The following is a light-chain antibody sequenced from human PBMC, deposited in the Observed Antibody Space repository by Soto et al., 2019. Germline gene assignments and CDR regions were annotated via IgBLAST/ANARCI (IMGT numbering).Light chain of an antibody. Sequence: AIQMAQSPSSLSASVGDRVTITCRASQGIGNDVGWYQQKPGKAPKLLLYAATTLQSGVPSRFSGTRSGTDFTLTISSLQPEDFATYYCLQDHNNPLTFGGGTKVEIK. V-gene: IGKV1-6*02. J-gene: IGKJ4*01. CDR1: QGIGND. CDR2: AAT. CDR3: LQDHNNPLT.